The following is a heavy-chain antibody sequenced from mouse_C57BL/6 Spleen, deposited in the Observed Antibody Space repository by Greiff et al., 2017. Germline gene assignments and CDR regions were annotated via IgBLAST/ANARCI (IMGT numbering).Heavy chain of an antibody. CDR2: IDPETGGT. CDR3: TRYKGFYGSSLYAMDY. V-gene: IGHV1-15*01. J-gene: IGHJ4*01. CDR1: GYTFTDYE. Sequence: VQGVESGAELVRPGASVTLSCKASGYTFTDYEMHWVKQTPVHGLEWIGAIDPETGGTAYNQKFKGKAILTADKSSSTAYMELRSLTSEDSAVYYCTRYKGFYGSSLYAMDYWGQGTSVTVSS. D-gene: IGHD1-1*01.